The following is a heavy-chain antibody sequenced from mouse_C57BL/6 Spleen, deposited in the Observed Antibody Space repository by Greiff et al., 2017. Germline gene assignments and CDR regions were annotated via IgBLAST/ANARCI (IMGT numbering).Heavy chain of an antibody. CDR3: ARVDDYGWYFDV. Sequence: QVQLQQPGAELVMPGASVKLSCKASGYTFTSYWMHWVKQRPGQGLEWIGEIDPSDSYTNYNQKFKGKSTLTVDKSSSTAYMQLSSRTSEDSAVYYCARVDDYGWYFDVWGTGTTVTVSS. CDR2: IDPSDSYT. D-gene: IGHD2-4*01. CDR1: GYTFTSYW. V-gene: IGHV1-69*01. J-gene: IGHJ1*03.